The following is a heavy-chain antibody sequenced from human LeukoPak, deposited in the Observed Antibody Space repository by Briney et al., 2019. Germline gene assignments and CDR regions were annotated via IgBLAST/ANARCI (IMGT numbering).Heavy chain of an antibody. V-gene: IGHV3-66*01. Sequence: GGSLRLSCAASGFTVSSNYMSWVRQAPGKGLERVSVIYSGGSTYYADSVKGRFTISRDNSKNTLYLQMNSLRAEDTAVYYCARDPYYYDGGIYWGQGTLVTVSS. CDR1: GFTVSSNY. CDR2: IYSGGST. J-gene: IGHJ4*02. D-gene: IGHD3-22*01. CDR3: ARDPYYYDGGIY.